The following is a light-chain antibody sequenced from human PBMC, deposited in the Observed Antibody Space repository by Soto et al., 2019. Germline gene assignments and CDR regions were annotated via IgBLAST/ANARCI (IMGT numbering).Light chain of an antibody. CDR2: EVS. CDR3: CSYAGSNTWV. CDR1: PRDVGTYNL. V-gene: IGLV2-23*02. J-gene: IGLJ3*02. Sequence: SVLGQPAPVSGSPGQSITISCTGTPRDVGTYNLVSWYQQYPGEAPKLIIYEVSRRPSGVSNRFSGSKSGSTASLTISGLQAEDETEYHCCSYAGSNTWVFGGGTKVTVL.